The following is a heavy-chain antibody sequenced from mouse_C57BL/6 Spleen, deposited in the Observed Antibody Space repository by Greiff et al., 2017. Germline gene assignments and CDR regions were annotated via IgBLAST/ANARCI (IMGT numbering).Heavy chain of an antibody. V-gene: IGHV1-82*01. J-gene: IGHJ4*01. D-gene: IGHD1-1*01. CDR1: GYAFSSSW. CDR2: IYPGAGDT. Sequence: QVQLQQSGPELVKPGASVTISCKASGYAFSSSWMNWVKQRPGKGLEWIGRIYPGAGDTNYNGKFKGKATLAADNSSSTAYMQLSSLTSEDSAVYFWARSTTETGYAMDYWGQGTSVTVSS. CDR3: ARSTTETGYAMDY.